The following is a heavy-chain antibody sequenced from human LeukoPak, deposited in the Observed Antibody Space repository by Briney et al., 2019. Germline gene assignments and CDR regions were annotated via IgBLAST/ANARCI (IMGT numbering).Heavy chain of an antibody. V-gene: IGHV4-59*01. CDR3: ASRYGSGSYGFDY. J-gene: IGHJ4*02. CDR1: GGSISSYY. D-gene: IGHD3-10*01. CDR2: TYYSGST. Sequence: SETLSLTCTVSGGSISSYYWSWIRQPPGKGLEWIGYTYYSGSTNYNPSLRSRVTISVDTSKNQFSLNLSSVTAADTAVYYCASRYGSGSYGFDYWGQGTLVTVSS.